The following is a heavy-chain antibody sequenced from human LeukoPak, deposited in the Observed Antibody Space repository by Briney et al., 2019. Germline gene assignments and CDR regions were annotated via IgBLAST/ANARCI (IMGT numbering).Heavy chain of an antibody. CDR3: ARDFRYSGYDL. CDR1: GGTFSSYA. V-gene: IGHV1-69*06. J-gene: IGHJ4*02. D-gene: IGHD5-12*01. CDR2: IIPIFGTA. Sequence: SVKVSCKASGGTFSSYAISWVRQAPGQGLEWMGGIIPIFGTANYAQKFQGRVTITADKSTSTAYMELRSLRSDDTAVYYCARDFRYSGYDLWGQGTLVTVSS.